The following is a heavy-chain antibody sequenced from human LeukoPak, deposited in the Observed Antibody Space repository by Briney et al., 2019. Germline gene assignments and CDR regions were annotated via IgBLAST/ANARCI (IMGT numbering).Heavy chain of an antibody. CDR2: INPNSGGT. CDR3: ARGTGEGYTYGRYYFDY. D-gene: IGHD5-18*01. Sequence: ASVKVSCKASRYTFTCYYMHWVRQAPGQGLEWMGWINPNSGGTDYAQKFQGRVTMARDTSISTAYMELSRLRSDDKAVYYCARGTGEGYTYGRYYFDYWGQGALVTVSS. CDR1: RYTFTCYY. J-gene: IGHJ4*02. V-gene: IGHV1-2*02.